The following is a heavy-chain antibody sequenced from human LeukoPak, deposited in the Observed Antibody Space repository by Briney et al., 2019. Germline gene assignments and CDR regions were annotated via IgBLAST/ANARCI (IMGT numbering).Heavy chain of an antibody. CDR1: GGSITSYY. Sequence: SETLSLTCTVSGGSITSYYWSWIRQPPGKGLEWIGYIYYSGSTNYNPSLKSRVTISVDTSKNQFSLRLSSVTAADTAVYYCARERRGPTYFDYWGQGTLVTVSS. CDR3: ARERRGPTYFDY. D-gene: IGHD3-10*01. CDR2: IYYSGST. V-gene: IGHV4-59*01. J-gene: IGHJ4*02.